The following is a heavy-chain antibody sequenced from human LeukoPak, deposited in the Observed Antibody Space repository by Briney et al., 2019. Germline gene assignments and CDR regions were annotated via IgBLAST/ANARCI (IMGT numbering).Heavy chain of an antibody. Sequence: SETLSLTCTVSGGSISSSGYYWGWIRQPPGKGLELIGNIYYSGRSYYNPSLKSRVTISVDTSKNRFSLKVSSVTAADTAVYYCARLDDYTNTFDYWGQGTLVTVSS. CDR3: ARLDDYTNTFDY. CDR1: GGSISSSGYY. CDR2: IYYSGRS. D-gene: IGHD4-11*01. J-gene: IGHJ4*02. V-gene: IGHV4-39*01.